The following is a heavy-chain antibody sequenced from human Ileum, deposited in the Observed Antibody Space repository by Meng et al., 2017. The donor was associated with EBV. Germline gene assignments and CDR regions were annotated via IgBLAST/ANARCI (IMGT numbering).Heavy chain of an antibody. CDR3: AMGPDYAKTGY. CDR1: GCSISSSNYC. Sequence: QLRLQGSVPGLVKPSETLSLTCSFSGCSISSSNYCWGWIRQPPGKGLEWIQSICYTDYTYYNPSLKSRVTISADKSKNQFSLRLNSLTAADTAVYYCAMGPDYAKTGYWGQGTLVTVSS. J-gene: IGHJ4*02. V-gene: IGHV4-39*01. CDR2: ICYTDYT. D-gene: IGHD4-17*01.